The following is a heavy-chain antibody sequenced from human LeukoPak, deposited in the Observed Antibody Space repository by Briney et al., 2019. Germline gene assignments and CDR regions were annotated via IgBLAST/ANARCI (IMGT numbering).Heavy chain of an antibody. Sequence: SETLSLTCTVSGGSISSYHWSWIRQPAGKGLDWIGRIYTSGSTNYNPSLTSRVTMSVDTSKNQFSLKLSSVTAADTAVYYCARDGDLGSFDYWGQGTLVTVSS. CDR2: IYTSGST. D-gene: IGHD3-16*01. CDR1: GGSISSYH. CDR3: ARDGDLGSFDY. J-gene: IGHJ4*02. V-gene: IGHV4-4*07.